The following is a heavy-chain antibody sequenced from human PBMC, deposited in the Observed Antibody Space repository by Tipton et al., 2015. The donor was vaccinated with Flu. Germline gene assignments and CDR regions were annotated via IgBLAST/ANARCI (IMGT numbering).Heavy chain of an antibody. V-gene: IGHV4-34*01. CDR1: GGSFSGHY. J-gene: IGHJ4*02. D-gene: IGHD6-19*01. CDR3: ARGSGEINIYLDS. Sequence: TLSLTCAVYGGSFSGHYWSWIRRPPGKGLEWIGEINQSGSTNSNPSLKSRAAISVDTSKNQFSLKLSSLTAADTAVYYCARGSGEINIYLDSWGQETVVTVSS. CDR2: INQSGST.